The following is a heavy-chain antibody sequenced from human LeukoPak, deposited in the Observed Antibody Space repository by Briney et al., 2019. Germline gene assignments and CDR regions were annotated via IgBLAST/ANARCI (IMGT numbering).Heavy chain of an antibody. Sequence: GGSLRLSCAASGFTFSSYGMHWVRQAPGKGLEWVSSISDSSDFIYYAASVKGRFTVSRDNAQTSLYLQMNSLRAEDTAVYYCARSGYYTLRWFDPWGQGTLVTVSS. V-gene: IGHV3-21*01. CDR3: ARSGYYTLRWFDP. CDR2: ISDSSDFI. CDR1: GFTFSSYG. D-gene: IGHD3-3*01. J-gene: IGHJ5*02.